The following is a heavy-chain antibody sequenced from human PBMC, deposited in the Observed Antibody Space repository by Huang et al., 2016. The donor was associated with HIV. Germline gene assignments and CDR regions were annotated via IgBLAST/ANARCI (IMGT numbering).Heavy chain of an antibody. CDR2: ISYDGSNK. V-gene: IGHV3-30-3*01. Sequence: QVQLVESGGGVVQPGRSLRLSCAASRFTFSNYAMHWVRPAPGKVLEWVAVISYDGSNKYYADSVKGRFTISRDNSKNTLYLQMNSLRAEDTAVYYCARDLWLRDLYYYYYMDVWGKGTTVTVSS. CDR1: RFTFSNYA. CDR3: ARDLWLRDLYYYYYMDV. J-gene: IGHJ6*03. D-gene: IGHD5-12*01.